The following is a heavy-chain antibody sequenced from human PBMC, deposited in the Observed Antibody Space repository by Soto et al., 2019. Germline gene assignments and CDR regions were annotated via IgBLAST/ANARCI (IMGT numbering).Heavy chain of an antibody. V-gene: IGHV3-30*18. J-gene: IGHJ4*02. CDR3: AKDRGIARVIAVLGLFDY. CDR2: ISYDGSSK. D-gene: IGHD6-13*01. CDR1: GFTFSNYG. Sequence: GGSLRLSCAASGFTFSNYGMYWVRQAPGKGLEWVAFISYDGSSKFYADPMKGRHTISRDNSKNTLYLQMNSLRAEDTAVYYCAKDRGIARVIAVLGLFDYWGQGILVIVSS.